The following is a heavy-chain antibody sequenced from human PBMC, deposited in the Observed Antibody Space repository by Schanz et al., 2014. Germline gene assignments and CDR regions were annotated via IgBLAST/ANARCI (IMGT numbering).Heavy chain of an antibody. CDR2: IKKDGSEK. CDR3: ARGRVLES. D-gene: IGHD1-1*01. V-gene: IGHV3-7*01. CDR1: GFGFSSYS. J-gene: IGHJ5*02. Sequence: EVQLVESGGGLIQPGGSLRLSCAASGFGFSSYSMNWVRQAPGKGLEWVAHIKKDGSEKYYVDSVKGRFTISRDNAKNSLFLQMNSLRPEDTAVYYCARGRVLESWGQGTLVTVSS.